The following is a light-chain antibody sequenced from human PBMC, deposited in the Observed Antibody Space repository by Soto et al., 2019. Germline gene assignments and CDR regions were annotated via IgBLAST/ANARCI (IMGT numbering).Light chain of an antibody. Sequence: DIQMTQSPSCLSSSIGDVFTLTCRASQRIGTNLNWYQQRPGKAPKLLIYAVSSLQSGVSSRFSGSGSGTDFTLSINSLQREDFATYYCQQTYSAPPLFGQGTKVDIK. CDR3: QQTYSAPPL. J-gene: IGKJ1*01. CDR1: QRIGTN. CDR2: AVS. V-gene: IGKV1-39*01.